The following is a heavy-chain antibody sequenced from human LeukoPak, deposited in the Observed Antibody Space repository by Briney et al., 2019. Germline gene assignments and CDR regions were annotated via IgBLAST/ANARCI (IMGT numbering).Heavy chain of an antibody. D-gene: IGHD6-13*01. CDR1: GYTFTSYG. Sequence: ASVKVSCKASGYTFTSYGISWVRQAPGQGLEWMGWISAYNGNTNYAQKLQGRVTMTTDTSTSTAYMELSRLRSDDTAVYYCARGSSSWYRTTLDYWGQGTLVTVSS. V-gene: IGHV1-18*01. CDR3: ARGSSSWYRTTLDY. CDR2: ISAYNGNT. J-gene: IGHJ4*02.